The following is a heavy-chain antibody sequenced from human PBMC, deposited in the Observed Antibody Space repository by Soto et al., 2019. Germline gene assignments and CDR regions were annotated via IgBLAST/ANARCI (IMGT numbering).Heavy chain of an antibody. Sequence: GGSLRFSCAASGFTFSSYAMHWVRQAPGKGLEWVAVISYDGSNKYYADSVKGRFTISRDNSKNTLYLQMNSLRAEDTAVYYCAREGLGYCSGGSCYYFDYWGQGTLVTVSS. V-gene: IGHV3-30-3*01. CDR3: AREGLGYCSGGSCYYFDY. J-gene: IGHJ4*02. D-gene: IGHD2-15*01. CDR2: ISYDGSNK. CDR1: GFTFSSYA.